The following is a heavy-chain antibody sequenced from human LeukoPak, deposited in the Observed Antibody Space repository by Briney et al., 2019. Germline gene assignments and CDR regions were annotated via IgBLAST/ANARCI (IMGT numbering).Heavy chain of an antibody. CDR1: GFTLSSNW. V-gene: IGHV3-7*01. J-gene: IGHJ4*02. CDR3: ARWGQTSGYYYVDN. CDR2: INQDGSVK. Sequence: GGSLRLSCGASGFTLSSNWMTWVRQAPGRGLEWVASINQDGSVKYYVDSVKGRVTTARDNARNSLSLQRNSLGAEDTAQYFCARWGQTSGYYYVDNWGQGTLVTVSS. D-gene: IGHD5-12*01.